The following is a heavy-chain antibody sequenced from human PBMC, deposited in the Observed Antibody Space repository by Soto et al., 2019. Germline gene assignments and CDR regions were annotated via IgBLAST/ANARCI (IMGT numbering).Heavy chain of an antibody. CDR3: ARNNCISTSCYGTDWFDP. CDR1: GGSISSYY. Sequence: SETLSLTCTVSGGSISSYYWSWIRQPPGKGLEWIGYIYYSGSTNYNPSLKSRVTISVDTSKNQFSLKLSSVTAADTAVYYCARNNCISTSCYGTDWFDPWGQGTLVTVS. CDR2: IYYSGST. V-gene: IGHV4-59*01. D-gene: IGHD2-2*01. J-gene: IGHJ5*02.